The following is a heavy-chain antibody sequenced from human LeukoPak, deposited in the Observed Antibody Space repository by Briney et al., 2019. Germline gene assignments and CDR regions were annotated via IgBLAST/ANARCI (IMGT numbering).Heavy chain of an antibody. CDR3: ANPLVGVPAASGESDF. CDR2: ISGSGGST. V-gene: IGHV3-23*01. D-gene: IGHD2-2*01. CDR1: GFTFSSNA. J-gene: IGHJ4*02. Sequence: PGGSLRVSCAASGFTFSSNAMIWVRQAPGKGLEWVSAISGSGGSTYYADSVKGRFTISRDNSKNTLYLQMNSLRAEDTAVYDCANPLVGVPAASGESDFWVQGTLVTVSS.